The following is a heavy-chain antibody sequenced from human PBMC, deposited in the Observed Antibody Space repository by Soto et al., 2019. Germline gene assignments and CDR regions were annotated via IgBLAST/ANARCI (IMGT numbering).Heavy chain of an antibody. V-gene: IGHV3-23*01. D-gene: IGHD2-21*01. Sequence: PGGSLRLSCADSRFSFSADAMTWVRQAPGKGLEWVASISASGSTTFYADSVKGRFTISRDSSKITLYLQMKSLRAEDTAVYYCAKAPGIGDCLDMWGQGTMVTVSS. J-gene: IGHJ3*02. CDR3: AKAPGIGDCLDM. CDR2: ISASGSTT. CDR1: RFSFSADA.